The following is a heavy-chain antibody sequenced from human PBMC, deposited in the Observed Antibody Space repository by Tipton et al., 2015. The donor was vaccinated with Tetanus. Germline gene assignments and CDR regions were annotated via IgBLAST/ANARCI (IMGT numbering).Heavy chain of an antibody. D-gene: IGHD5-12*01. CDR1: GFAFSSYL. CDR3: MGHGGYSS. J-gene: IGHJ5*02. Sequence: SLRLSCAASGFAFSSYLMTWVRQAPGKGLELVASLKHDATEEYYVDSVKGRFAISRDNARNLLFLQMNGLRVEDTAVYYCMGHGGYSSWGQGTLVTVSS. CDR2: LKHDATEE. V-gene: IGHV3-7*03.